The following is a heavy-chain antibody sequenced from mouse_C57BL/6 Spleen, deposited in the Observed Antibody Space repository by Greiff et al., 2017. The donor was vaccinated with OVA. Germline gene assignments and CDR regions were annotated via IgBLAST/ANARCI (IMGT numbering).Heavy chain of an antibody. CDR2: IHPNSGST. Sequence: QVQLQQPGAELVKPGASVKLSCKASGYTFTSYWMHWVKQGPGQGLEWIGMIHPNSGSTNYNEKFKSKATMTVDKSSSTAYMQLSRLTSEDSAVYYCAVYYDYDEGSMDDWGKGTSVTVSS. D-gene: IGHD2-4*01. CDR3: AVYYDYDEGSMDD. V-gene: IGHV1-64*01. CDR1: GYTFTSYW. J-gene: IGHJ4*01.